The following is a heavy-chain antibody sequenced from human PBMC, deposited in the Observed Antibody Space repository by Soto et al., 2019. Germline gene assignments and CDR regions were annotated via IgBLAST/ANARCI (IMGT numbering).Heavy chain of an antibody. CDR1: GFTFSSYA. J-gene: IGHJ4*02. CDR3: AKDFLKRRGMNGVVVPAAYDY. Sequence: PGGSLRLSCAASGFTFSSYAMSWVRQAPGKGLEWVSAISGSGGSTYYADSVKGRFTISRDNSKNTLYLQMNSLRAEDTAVYYCAKDFLKRRGMNGVVVPAAYDYWGQGTLVTVSS. V-gene: IGHV3-23*01. D-gene: IGHD2-2*01. CDR2: ISGSGGST.